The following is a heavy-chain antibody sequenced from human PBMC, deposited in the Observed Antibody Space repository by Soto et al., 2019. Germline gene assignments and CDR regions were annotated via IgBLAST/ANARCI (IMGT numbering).Heavy chain of an antibody. D-gene: IGHD2-21*01. CDR2: ISSSTTYI. V-gene: IGHV3-21*01. CDR1: GFTFSYYS. Sequence: GGSLRLSCAASGFTFSYYSMTWVRQSPGRGLEWISSISSSTTYISYADSVRGRFTISRDNAKNSLYLQMSSLRADDTAVYYCARDPVGVDSTFFFDSWGQGTLVTVSS. CDR3: ARDPVGVDSTFFFDS. J-gene: IGHJ4*02.